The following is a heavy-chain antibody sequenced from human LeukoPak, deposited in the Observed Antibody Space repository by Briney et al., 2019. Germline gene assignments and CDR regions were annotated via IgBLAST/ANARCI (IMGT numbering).Heavy chain of an antibody. V-gene: IGHV3-30*02. D-gene: IGHD6-19*01. CDR3: AKESSSGWHDAFDI. Sequence: GGSLRLSCAASGFTFSSYGMYWVRQAPGKGLEWVAFIRYDGSNKYYAESVKGRLTISRDTSKSMLYLQMNSLRVEDTAVYYCAKESSSGWHDAFDIWGQGTMVTVSS. CDR1: GFTFSSYG. CDR2: IRYDGSNK. J-gene: IGHJ3*02.